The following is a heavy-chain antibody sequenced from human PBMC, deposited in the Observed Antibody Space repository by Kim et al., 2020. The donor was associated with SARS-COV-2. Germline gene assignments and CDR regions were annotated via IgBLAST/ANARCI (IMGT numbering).Heavy chain of an antibody. J-gene: IGHJ4*02. CDR3: ARMGPYYYDSSGYRPFDY. D-gene: IGHD3-22*01. V-gene: IGHV4-34*01. Sequence: KSRVTISVDTSKNQFSRRLSSVTAADTAVYYCARMGPYYYDSSGYRPFDYWGQGTLVTVSS.